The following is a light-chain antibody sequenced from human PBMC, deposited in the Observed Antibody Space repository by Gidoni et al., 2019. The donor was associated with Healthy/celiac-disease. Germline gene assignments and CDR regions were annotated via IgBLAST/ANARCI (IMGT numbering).Light chain of an antibody. Sequence: DIQMTQSPSTLSASVGDRVTITCRASQSISSWLAWYQQKPGKAPKLLIYDASSLESGVPSRFSGSGAGTEFTLTISSLQPDDFATYYCQQYNSYVLTFGGGTKVEIK. CDR2: DAS. CDR1: QSISSW. J-gene: IGKJ4*01. V-gene: IGKV1-5*01. CDR3: QQYNSYVLT.